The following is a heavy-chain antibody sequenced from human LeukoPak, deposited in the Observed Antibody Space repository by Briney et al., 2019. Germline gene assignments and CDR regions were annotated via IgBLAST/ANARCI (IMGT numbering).Heavy chain of an antibody. V-gene: IGHV3-66*01. Sequence: GGSLRLSCAASGFXFSSYAMSWVRQAPGKGLEWVSVIYSGGGTYYADSVKGRFTISRDNSKNTVYLQMNSLRAEDTAVYYCATETDDYWGQGTLVTVSS. CDR3: ATETDDY. J-gene: IGHJ4*02. CDR1: GFXFSSYA. D-gene: IGHD2-21*02. CDR2: IYSGGGT.